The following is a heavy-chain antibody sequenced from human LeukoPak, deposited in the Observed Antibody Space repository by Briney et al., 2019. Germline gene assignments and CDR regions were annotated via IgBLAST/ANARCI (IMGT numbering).Heavy chain of an antibody. CDR1: GFTFSSYS. CDR3: AKVRYSSSWGLDAFDI. D-gene: IGHD6-13*01. J-gene: IGHJ3*02. CDR2: ISTSSNYI. V-gene: IGHV3-21*01. Sequence: GGSLRLSCAASGFTFSSYSMNWVRQAPGKGLEWVSSISTSSNYIYYAGSMKGRFTISRDNAKNSLYLQMNSLRAEDTAVYYCAKVRYSSSWGLDAFDIWGQGTMVTVSS.